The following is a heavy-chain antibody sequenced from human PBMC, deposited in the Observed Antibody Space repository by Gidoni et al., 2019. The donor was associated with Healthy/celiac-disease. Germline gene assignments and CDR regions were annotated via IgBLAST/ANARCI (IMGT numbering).Heavy chain of an antibody. CDR3: ARHTDYYGSGSYYNGYNWFDP. D-gene: IGHD3-10*01. V-gene: IGHV4-39*01. CDR2: IYYSGST. J-gene: IGHJ5*02. Sequence: QLQLQESGPGLVKPSETLSLTCTVSGGSISSSSYYWGWIRQPPGKGLEWIGSIYYSGSTYYNPSLKSRVTISVDTSKNQFSLKLSSVTAADTAVYYCARHTDYYGSGSYYNGYNWFDPWGQGTLVTVSS. CDR1: GGSISSSSYY.